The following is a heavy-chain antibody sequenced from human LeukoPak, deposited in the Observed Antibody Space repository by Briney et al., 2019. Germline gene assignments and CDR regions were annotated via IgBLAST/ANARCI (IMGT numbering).Heavy chain of an antibody. CDR1: GYTFTGYY. J-gene: IGHJ4*02. CDR2: INPNSGGT. V-gene: IGHV1-2*02. CDR3: AREKGSGYDFDY. D-gene: IGHD3-22*01. Sequence: ASVKVSCTASGYTFTGYYMHWVRQAPGQGLEWMGWINPNSGGTNYAQKFQGRVTMTRDTSISTAYMELSRLRSDDTAVYYCAREKGSGYDFDYWGRGTLVTVSS.